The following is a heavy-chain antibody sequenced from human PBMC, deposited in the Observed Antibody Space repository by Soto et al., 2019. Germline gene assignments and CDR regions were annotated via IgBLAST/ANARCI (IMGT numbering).Heavy chain of an antibody. CDR2: TYYRSKWYN. CDR1: GDSVSSNSAA. D-gene: IGHD1-26*01. CDR3: ARGGVGATGLYYGMDV. V-gene: IGHV6-1*01. Sequence: SLTCAISGDSVSSNSAAWNWIRQSPSRGLEWLGRTYYRSKWYNDYAVSVKSRITINPDTSKNQFSPQLNSVTPEDTAVYYCARGGVGATGLYYGMDVWGQGTTVTVS. J-gene: IGHJ6*02.